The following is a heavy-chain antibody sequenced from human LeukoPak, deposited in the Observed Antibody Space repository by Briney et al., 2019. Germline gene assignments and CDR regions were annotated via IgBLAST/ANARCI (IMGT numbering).Heavy chain of an antibody. CDR1: GGSINSHY. V-gene: IGHV4-59*11. D-gene: IGHD1-20*01. CDR3: ARGANNWND. J-gene: IGHJ4*02. Sequence: SETLSLTCTVYGGSINSHYWSWIRQPPGQGLEWIGYIYFSGSTDYNPSLKSRVTISVDTSKNQFSLKMNSVTAADTAVYYCARGANNWNDWGQGILVTVSS. CDR2: IYFSGST.